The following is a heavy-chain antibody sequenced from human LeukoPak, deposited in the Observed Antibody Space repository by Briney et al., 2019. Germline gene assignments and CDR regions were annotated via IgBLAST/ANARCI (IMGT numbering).Heavy chain of an antibody. V-gene: IGHV3-30*03. CDR1: GFTFSSYG. CDR2: ISDDGSNK. D-gene: IGHD1-26*01. J-gene: IGHJ3*02. CDR3: ARRRIVGSIDDAFDI. Sequence: GGSLRLSCAASGFTFSSYGMHWVRQAPGKGLEWVAVISDDGSNKYYGDSVKGRFTISRDSPKNTLYLQMNSLRAEDTAIYYCARRRIVGSIDDAFDIWGQGTMVTLSS.